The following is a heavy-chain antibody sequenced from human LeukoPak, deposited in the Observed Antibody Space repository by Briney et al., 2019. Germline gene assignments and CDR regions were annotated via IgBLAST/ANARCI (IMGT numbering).Heavy chain of an antibody. CDR1: GYTFTSYG. D-gene: IGHD2-15*01. Sequence: ASVKVSCKASGYTFTSYGISWVRQAPGQGLEWMGWINPNSGGTNYAQKFQGWVTMTRDTSISTVYMELSRLRSDDTAVYYCARDSPYCSGGSCYSESFDYWGQGTLVTVSS. CDR2: INPNSGGT. CDR3: ARDSPYCSGGSCYSESFDY. J-gene: IGHJ4*02. V-gene: IGHV1-2*04.